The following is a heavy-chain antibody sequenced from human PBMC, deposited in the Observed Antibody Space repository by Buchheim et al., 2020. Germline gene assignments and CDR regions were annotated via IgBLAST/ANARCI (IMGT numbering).Heavy chain of an antibody. CDR3: ARERITMVRGVPYYYGMDV. CDR2: INHSGST. Sequence: QVQLQQWGAGLLKPSETLSLTCAVYGGSFSGYCWSWIRQPPGKGLEWIGEINHSGSTNYNPSLKSRVTISVDTSKNQFSLKLSSVTAADTAVYYCARERITMVRGVPYYYGMDVWGQGTT. CDR1: GGSFSGYC. J-gene: IGHJ6*02. D-gene: IGHD3-10*01. V-gene: IGHV4-34*01.